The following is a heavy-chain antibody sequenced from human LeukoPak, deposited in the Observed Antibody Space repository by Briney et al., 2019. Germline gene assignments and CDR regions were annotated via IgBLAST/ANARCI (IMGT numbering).Heavy chain of an antibody. J-gene: IGHJ5*02. CDR2: IYHSGST. Sequence: SETLSLTCAVSGGSISSSNWWSWVRQPPGKGLEWIGEIYHSGSTYYNPSLKSRVTISVDTSKNQFSLKLSSVTAADTAVYYCASAGVDIVATSGGEGFDPWGQGTLVTVSS. CDR3: ASAGVDIVATSGGEGFDP. D-gene: IGHD5-12*01. V-gene: IGHV4-4*02. CDR1: GGSISSSNW.